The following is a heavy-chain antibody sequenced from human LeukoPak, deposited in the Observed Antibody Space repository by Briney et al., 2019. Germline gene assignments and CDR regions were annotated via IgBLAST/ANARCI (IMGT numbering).Heavy chain of an antibody. Sequence: PSETLSLTCTVSGGSISSNSYYWGWIRQPPGKGLEWIGSIYYSGSTYYNPSLKSRVTISVDTSKNQFSLKLSSVTAADTAVYYCARDAIAVAGPSPADDYWGQGTLVTVSS. CDR2: IYYSGST. V-gene: IGHV4-39*07. CDR3: ARDAIAVAGPSPADDY. CDR1: GGSISSNSYY. D-gene: IGHD6-19*01. J-gene: IGHJ4*02.